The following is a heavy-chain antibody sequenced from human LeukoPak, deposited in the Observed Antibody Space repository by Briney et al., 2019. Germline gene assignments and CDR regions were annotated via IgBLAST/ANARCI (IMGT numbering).Heavy chain of an antibody. CDR1: GYTFTGYY. Sequence: ASVKVSCKASGYTFTGYYMHWVRQAPGQGLEWMGGIIPIFGTANYAQKFQGRVTITADKSTSTAYMELSSLRSEDTAVYYCAMGVDGSGSYYTNLFDYWGQGTLVTVSS. CDR2: IIPIFGTA. J-gene: IGHJ4*02. V-gene: IGHV1-69*06. CDR3: AMGVDGSGSYYTNLFDY. D-gene: IGHD3-10*01.